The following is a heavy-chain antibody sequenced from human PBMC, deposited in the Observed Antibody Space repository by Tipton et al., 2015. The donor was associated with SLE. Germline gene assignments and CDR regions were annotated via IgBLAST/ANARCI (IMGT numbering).Heavy chain of an antibody. Sequence: TLSLTCEVSGGSVSSRTYSWGWIRQPPGKGLEWIGYIYHTGSTYYNPSLKSRVTTSVDKSKNHFSLKLTSVTAADTAVYYCARSHLEWSHVFDYWGQGTLVTVAS. CDR2: IYHTGST. J-gene: IGHJ4*02. D-gene: IGHD3-3*01. V-gene: IGHV4-30-2*01. CDR3: ARSHLEWSHVFDY. CDR1: GGSVSSRTYS.